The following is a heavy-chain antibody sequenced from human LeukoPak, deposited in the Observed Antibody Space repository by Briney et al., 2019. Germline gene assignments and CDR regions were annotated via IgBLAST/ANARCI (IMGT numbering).Heavy chain of an antibody. D-gene: IGHD6-19*01. CDR3: ASGARIAVAGIPIY. Sequence: GGSLRLSCAASGFTFSSYSMNWVRQAPGKGLEWVSSISSSSSYIYYADSVKGRFTISRDNAKNSLYLQMNSLRAEDTAVDYCASGARIAVAGIPIYWGQGTLVTVSS. V-gene: IGHV3-21*01. CDR2: ISSSSSYI. J-gene: IGHJ4*02. CDR1: GFTFSSYS.